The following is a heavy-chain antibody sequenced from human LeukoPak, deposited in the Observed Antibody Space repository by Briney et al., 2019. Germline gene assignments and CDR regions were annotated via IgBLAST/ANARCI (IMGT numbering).Heavy chain of an antibody. V-gene: IGHV3-48*03. D-gene: IGHD3-10*01. Sequence: GGSLRLSCAASGVTFSSYEMNWVRQAPGKGLEWVSYISSSGSTIYYADSVKGRFTISRDNAKNSLYLQMNSLRAEDTAVYYCARESGWFGELPFSWGQGTLVTVSS. CDR3: ARESGWFGELPFS. J-gene: IGHJ5*02. CDR1: GVTFSSYE. CDR2: ISSSGSTI.